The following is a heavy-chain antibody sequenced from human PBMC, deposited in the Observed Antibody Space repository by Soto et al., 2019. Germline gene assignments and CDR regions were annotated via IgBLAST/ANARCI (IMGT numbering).Heavy chain of an antibody. J-gene: IGHJ1*01. V-gene: IGHV3-48*01. Sequence: GESLKISCAASGFTFSSYSMNWVRQAPGKGLEWVSYISSSSSTIYYADSVKGRFTISRDNAKNSLYLQMNSLRAEDTAVYYCARADAPPYCSGGSCSAEYFQHWGQGTLVTVSS. CDR3: ARADAPPYCSGGSCSAEYFQH. CDR2: ISSSSSTI. D-gene: IGHD2-15*01. CDR1: GFTFSSYS.